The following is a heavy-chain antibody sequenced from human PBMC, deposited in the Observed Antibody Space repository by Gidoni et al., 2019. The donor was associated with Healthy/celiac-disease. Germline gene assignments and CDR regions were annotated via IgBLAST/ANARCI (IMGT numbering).Heavy chain of an antibody. J-gene: IGHJ5*02. CDR3: SIIPSLLYLNWFDP. V-gene: IGHV4-39*01. Sequence: QMQLQESGPGLVKHSETLSITCTVSGGSISSSSYYWGWIRQPPGKGLEWIGSIYYSGTPHYNPSFNIRLPISVDKSRNQFSLKLSSVSAADSAVYYFSIIPSLLYLNWFDPWGQGTLVTVSS. CDR1: GGSISSSSYY. D-gene: IGHD2-8*01. CDR2: IYYSGTP.